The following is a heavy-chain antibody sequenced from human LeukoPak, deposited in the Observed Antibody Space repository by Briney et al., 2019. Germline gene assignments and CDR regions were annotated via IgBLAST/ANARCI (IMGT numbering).Heavy chain of an antibody. Sequence: PGGSLRLSCAAPGFIFSNYVMSWVRQAPGKGPEWVSAISGSSVKTYYADSVKGRFTISRDDSENTLYLQMNSLRAEDTAIYYCTREEAYFDSLLAYYFDYWGQGTLVTVSS. CDR1: GFIFSNYV. CDR2: ISGSSVKT. J-gene: IGHJ4*02. CDR3: TREEAYFDSLLAYYFDY. D-gene: IGHD3-9*01. V-gene: IGHV3-23*01.